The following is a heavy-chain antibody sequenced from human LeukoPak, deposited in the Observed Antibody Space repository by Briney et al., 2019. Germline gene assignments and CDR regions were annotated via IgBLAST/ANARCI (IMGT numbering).Heavy chain of an antibody. V-gene: IGHV1-2*02. CDR3: ARDVPGGRNDY. D-gene: IGHD3-16*01. Sequence: GASVKVSCKASGYTFTDYYIHWVRQAPGQGPEWMGWLNSESGGAKYAQRFQARVTMTRDTSISAAYMELTRLRSDDTAVYYCARDVPGGRNDYWGQGTLVTVSS. J-gene: IGHJ4*02. CDR2: LNSESGGA. CDR1: GYTFTDYY.